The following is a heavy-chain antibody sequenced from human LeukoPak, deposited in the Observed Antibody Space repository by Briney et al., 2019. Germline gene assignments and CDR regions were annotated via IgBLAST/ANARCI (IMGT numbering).Heavy chain of an antibody. CDR3: ARRRAEGGSNGHYNWFDP. J-gene: IGHJ5*02. CDR2: IYFSGTT. CDR1: GDSINAYY. D-gene: IGHD6-13*01. Sequence: DPSETLSLTCTVSGDSINAYYWGWTRQPPGKGLEWIGYIYFSGTTKYNPSLESRVTISVDTSKNQFSLKLSSVTAADTAVYYCARRRAEGGSNGHYNWFDPWGQGILATVSS. V-gene: IGHV4-59*08.